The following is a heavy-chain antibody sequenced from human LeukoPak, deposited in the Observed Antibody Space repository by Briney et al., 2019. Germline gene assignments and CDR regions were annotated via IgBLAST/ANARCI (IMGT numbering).Heavy chain of an antibody. V-gene: IGHV3-30*04. CDR1: GFTFSSYA. Sequence: GGSLRLSCAASGFTFSSYAMHWVRQAPGKGLEWVAVISYDKSHKYYADSVKGRFTISRDNSKNTLYLQMNSLRAEDTAVYYCARDTISFQIEKATIPLAYWGQGTLVTVSS. CDR3: ARDTISFQIEKATIPLAY. J-gene: IGHJ4*02. D-gene: IGHD5-24*01. CDR2: ISYDKSHK.